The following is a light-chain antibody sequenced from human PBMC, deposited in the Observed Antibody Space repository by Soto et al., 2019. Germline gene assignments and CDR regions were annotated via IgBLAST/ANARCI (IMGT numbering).Light chain of an antibody. V-gene: IGKV3-15*01. CDR2: GAS. Sequence: ERVMTQSPATLSVPPGERATLSCRASQSVSSNLAWYQQKPGQAPRLLIYGASTGDTGIPARFSGSGSGTEFTLTISSLQSEDFAVYYCQHYNNSPPTFGPGTKVDIK. CDR1: QSVSSN. J-gene: IGKJ3*01. CDR3: QHYNNSPPT.